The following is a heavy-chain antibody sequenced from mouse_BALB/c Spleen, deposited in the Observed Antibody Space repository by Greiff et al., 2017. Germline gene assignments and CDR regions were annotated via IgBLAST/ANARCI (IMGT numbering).Heavy chain of an antibody. CDR1: GYSFTGYY. CDR2: ISCYNGAT. V-gene: IGHV1S34*01. D-gene: IGHD2-1*01. J-gene: IGHJ4*01. CDR3: ARSEIYYGNWGYAMDY. Sequence: LVKTGASVKISCKASGYSFTGYYMHWVKQSHGKSLEWIGYISCYNGATSYNQKFKGKATFTVDTSSSTAYMQFNSLTSEDSAVYYCARSEIYYGNWGYAMDYWGQGTSVTVSS.